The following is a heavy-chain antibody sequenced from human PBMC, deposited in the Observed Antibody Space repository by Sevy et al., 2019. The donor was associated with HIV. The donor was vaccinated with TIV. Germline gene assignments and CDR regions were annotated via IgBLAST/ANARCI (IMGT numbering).Heavy chain of an antibody. Sequence: GGSLRLSCAVSGFMFDAYAMHWVRQSPGKGLEWVSSISWNGENMGYADFVKGRFTISRDNAKNSLYLQMNSLRAEDTAVYFCARVRYNYGQHYFDYWGQGTLVTVSS. V-gene: IGHV3-9*01. CDR2: ISWNGENM. D-gene: IGHD5-18*01. J-gene: IGHJ4*02. CDR1: GFMFDAYA. CDR3: ARVRYNYGQHYFDY.